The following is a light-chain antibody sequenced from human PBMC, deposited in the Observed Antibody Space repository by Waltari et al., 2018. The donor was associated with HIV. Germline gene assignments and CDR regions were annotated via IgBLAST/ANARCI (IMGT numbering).Light chain of an antibody. J-gene: IGLJ2*01. V-gene: IGLV1-51*02. CDR1: SSNIGNTF. CDR3: ETWDSSLSVVV. CDR2: ENN. Sequence: QSVLTQPPSVSAAPGQTVTISCSGSSSNIGNTFVSWYQQLPGTAPKLLSYENNYRPAGSPDRFSGSKSVTSATLDISGLQTGDEATYFCETWDSSLSVVVFGGGTKLTVL.